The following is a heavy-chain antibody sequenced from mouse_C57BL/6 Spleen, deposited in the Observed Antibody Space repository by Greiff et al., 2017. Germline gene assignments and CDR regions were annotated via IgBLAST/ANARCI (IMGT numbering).Heavy chain of an antibody. V-gene: IGHV14-4*01. Sequence: EVKLQQSGAELVRPGASVKLSCTASGFNIKDDYMHWVKQRPEQGLEWIGWIDPENGDTEYASKFQGKATITADTSSNTAYLQLSSLTSEDTAVYYCTTPITTASFAYWGQGTLVTVSA. CDR2: IDPENGDT. D-gene: IGHD1-2*01. J-gene: IGHJ3*01. CDR3: TTPITTASFAY. CDR1: GFNIKDDY.